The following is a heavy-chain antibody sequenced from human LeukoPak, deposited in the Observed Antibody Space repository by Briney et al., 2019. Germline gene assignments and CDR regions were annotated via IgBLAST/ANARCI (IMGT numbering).Heavy chain of an antibody. D-gene: IGHD2-15*01. CDR2: ISSSGSGSTI. CDR1: GFTLDEYY. Sequence: GGSLRLSCAASGFTLDEYYMSWIRQAPGKGVEWISYISSSGSGSTISYGDSVKGRFTISRDNAKSSLYLQMNSLSAEDTAVYYCARARAYCSGGSCYYYYAYGLDVWGQGTTVTVSS. V-gene: IGHV3-11*01. CDR3: ARARAYCSGGSCYYYYAYGLDV. J-gene: IGHJ6*02.